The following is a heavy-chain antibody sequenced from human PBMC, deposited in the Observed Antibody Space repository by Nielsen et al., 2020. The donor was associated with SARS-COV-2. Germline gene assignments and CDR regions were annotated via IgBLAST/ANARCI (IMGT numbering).Heavy chain of an antibody. Sequence: ASVKVSCKVSGYTLTELSMHWVRQAPGKGLEWMGGFDPEDGETIYAQKFQGRVTMTEDTSTDTAYMELSSLRSEDTAVYYCATSPSVLAGHLFGYWGQGTLVTVSS. J-gene: IGHJ4*02. D-gene: IGHD6-19*01. CDR1: GYTLTELS. CDR3: ATSPSVLAGHLFGY. CDR2: FDPEDGET. V-gene: IGHV1-24*01.